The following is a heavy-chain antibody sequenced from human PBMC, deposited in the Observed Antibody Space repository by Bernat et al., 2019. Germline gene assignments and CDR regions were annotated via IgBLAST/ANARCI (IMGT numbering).Heavy chain of an antibody. Sequence: EVQLVESGGGLVQPGGSLRLSCAASGFTFSSYEMNWVRQAPGKGLEWVSYISSSGSTKYYADSVKGRFTISRDNAKNSLYLQMNSLRAEDTAVYYCARDRSGYSSSWEVYWGQGTLVTVSS. J-gene: IGHJ4*02. CDR1: GFTFSSYE. D-gene: IGHD6-13*01. V-gene: IGHV3-48*03. CDR2: ISSSGSTK. CDR3: ARDRSGYSSSWEVY.